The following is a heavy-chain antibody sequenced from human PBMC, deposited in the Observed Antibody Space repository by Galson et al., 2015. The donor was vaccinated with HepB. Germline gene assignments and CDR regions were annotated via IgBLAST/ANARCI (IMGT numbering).Heavy chain of an antibody. CDR2: IDPSDSYT. Sequence: QSGAEVKKPGESLRISCKGSGYSFTSYWISWVRQMPGKGLAWMGRIDPSDSYTNYSPSFQGHVTISADKSISTAYLQWSSLKASDTAMYYCASWGHDFVYAFDIWGQGTMVTVSS. CDR3: ASWGHDFVYAFDI. D-gene: IGHD3-16*01. CDR1: GYSFTSYW. V-gene: IGHV5-10-1*01. J-gene: IGHJ3*02.